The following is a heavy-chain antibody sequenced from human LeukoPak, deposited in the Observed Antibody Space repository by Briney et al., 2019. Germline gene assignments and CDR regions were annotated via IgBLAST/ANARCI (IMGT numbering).Heavy chain of an antibody. V-gene: IGHV3-23*01. J-gene: IGHJ4*02. Sequence: GGSLRLSCAACGFTFSSDAMNWVRQAPGKGLEWVSGISDTGGNPYYADSVKGRFTISRDKSKNTLDLQMNSLRAEDTAVYYCAKGTMHDYWGQGTLVTVSA. D-gene: IGHD4/OR15-4a*01. CDR2: ISDTGGNP. CDR3: AKGTMHDY. CDR1: GFTFSSDA.